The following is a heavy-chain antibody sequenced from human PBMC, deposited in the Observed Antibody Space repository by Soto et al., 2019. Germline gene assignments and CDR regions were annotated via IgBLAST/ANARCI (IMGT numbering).Heavy chain of an antibody. CDR2: MNPNSGNT. J-gene: IGHJ6*02. Sequence: QVQLVQSGAEVKKPGASVKVSCKASGYTFTSYDINWVRQATGQRLEWMGWMNPNSGNTGYAQKXQGXXXMTKSTSISTXXMXLXXLRSEDTAVYYCARDLGIQLRAAGWADYYYSGMDVWGQGTTVTVSS. CDR1: GYTFTSYD. CDR3: ARDLGIQLRAAGWADYYYSGMDV. D-gene: IGHD5-18*01. V-gene: IGHV1-8*01.